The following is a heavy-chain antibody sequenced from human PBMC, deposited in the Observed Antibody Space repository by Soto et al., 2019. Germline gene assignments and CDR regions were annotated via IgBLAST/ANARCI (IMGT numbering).Heavy chain of an antibody. CDR1: GFIFNDYA. Sequence: QVQLVESGGGVVQPGRSLRLSCAASGFIFNDYAMHWVRQAPGKGLEWVAVISYGGDNKYYADSVRGRFALSKVNLKNTLNLLMNSLSPADTAVYHCAKAPHTTIWYGLEADFWGPGTLVTLSS. J-gene: IGHJ4*02. D-gene: IGHD6-13*01. CDR2: ISYGGDNK. CDR3: AKAPHTTIWYGLEADF. V-gene: IGHV3-30*09.